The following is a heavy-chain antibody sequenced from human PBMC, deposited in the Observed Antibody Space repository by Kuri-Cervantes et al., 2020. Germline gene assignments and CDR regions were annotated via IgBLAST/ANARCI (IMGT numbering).Heavy chain of an antibody. Sequence: GGSLRLSCAASGFTFSSYSMNWVRQAPGKGLEWVSSISSSSSYIYYADSVKGRFTISRDNAKNSLYPQMNSLRAEDTAVYYCARAGDIAVAGTWGGGMDVWGQGTTVTVSS. CDR2: ISSSSSYI. CDR3: ARAGDIAVAGTWGGGMDV. D-gene: IGHD6-19*01. V-gene: IGHV3-21*01. CDR1: GFTFSSYS. J-gene: IGHJ6*02.